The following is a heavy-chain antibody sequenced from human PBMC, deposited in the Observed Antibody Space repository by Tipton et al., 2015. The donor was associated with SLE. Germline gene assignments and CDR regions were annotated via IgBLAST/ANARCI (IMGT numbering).Heavy chain of an antibody. CDR1: GGSISSGGYY. J-gene: IGHJ6*03. V-gene: IGHV4-31*03. Sequence: TLPLTCTVSGGSISSGGYYWSWIRQHPGKGLEWVGYIYYSGSTYYNPSLKSRVTISVDTSKNQFSLKLSSVTAADTAVYYCARGIWIVVVPAAQDYYYMDVWGKGTTVTVSS. D-gene: IGHD2-2*01. CDR3: ARGIWIVVVPAAQDYYYMDV. CDR2: IYYSGST.